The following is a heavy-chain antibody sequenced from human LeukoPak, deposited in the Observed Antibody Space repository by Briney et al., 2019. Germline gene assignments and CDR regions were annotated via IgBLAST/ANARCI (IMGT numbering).Heavy chain of an antibody. Sequence: ASVTVSCKASGYTFTDYYMHWVRQAPGQGLEWMGWINPHSGGTNYAQKFQGRVTMTRDTSISTAYMELSRLRSDDTAVYYCARDLLMYYSGSGESTWGQGTLVTVSS. J-gene: IGHJ5*02. CDR2: INPHSGGT. V-gene: IGHV1-2*02. D-gene: IGHD3-10*01. CDR1: GYTFTDYY. CDR3: ARDLLMYYSGSGEST.